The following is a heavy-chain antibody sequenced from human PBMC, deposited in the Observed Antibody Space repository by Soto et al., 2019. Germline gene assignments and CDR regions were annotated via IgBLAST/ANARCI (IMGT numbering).Heavy chain of an antibody. V-gene: IGHV3-21*01. CDR3: ARDHMTIFGVVTDFDC. Sequence: LRLSCAASGFTFSSYSMNWVRQAPGKGLEWVSSISSSSSYIYYADSVKGRFTISRDNAKNSLYLQMNSLRAEDTAVYYCARDHMTIFGVVTDFDCWGQGTLVTV. D-gene: IGHD3-3*01. CDR1: GFTFSSYS. J-gene: IGHJ4*02. CDR2: ISSSSSYI.